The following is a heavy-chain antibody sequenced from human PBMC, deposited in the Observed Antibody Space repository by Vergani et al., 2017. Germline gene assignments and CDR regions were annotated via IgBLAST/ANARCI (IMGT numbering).Heavy chain of an antibody. J-gene: IGHJ6*02. Sequence: QVQLQESGPGLVKPSETLSLTCTVSGGSISSYYWSWIRQPPGKGLEWIGYIYYSGSTNYNPSLKSRVTISVDTSKNQFSLKLSSVTAADTAVYYCARDKSSSWSGYYYYYGMDVWGQXP. CDR3: ARDKSSSWSGYYYYYGMDV. V-gene: IGHV4-59*01. CDR2: IYYSGST. CDR1: GGSISSYY. D-gene: IGHD6-13*01.